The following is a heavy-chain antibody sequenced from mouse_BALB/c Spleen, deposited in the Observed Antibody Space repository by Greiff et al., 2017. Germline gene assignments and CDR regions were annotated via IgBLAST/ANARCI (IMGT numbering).Heavy chain of an antibody. V-gene: IGHV3-6*02. Sequence: EVKLMESGPGLVKPSQSLSLTCSVTGYSITSGYYWNWIRQFPGNKLEWMGYISYDGSNNYNPSLKNRISITRDTSKNQFFLKLNSVTTEDTATYYCAIMITRFAYWGQGTLVTVSA. CDR2: ISYDGSN. CDR1: GYSITSGYY. J-gene: IGHJ3*01. D-gene: IGHD2-4*01. CDR3: AIMITRFAY.